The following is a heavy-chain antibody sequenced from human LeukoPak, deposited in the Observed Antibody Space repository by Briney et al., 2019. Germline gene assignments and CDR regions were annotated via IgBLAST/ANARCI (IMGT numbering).Heavy chain of an antibody. Sequence: SETLSLTCAVYGGSFSGYYWNWIRQPPGKGLEWIGEINHSGSTNYNPSLKSRVTISVDTSKNQFSLKLSSVTAADTAVYYCARQGDLLTGRKDYWGQGTLVTVSS. CDR3: ARQGDLLTGRKDY. V-gene: IGHV4-34*01. J-gene: IGHJ4*02. D-gene: IGHD3-9*01. CDR2: INHSGST. CDR1: GGSFSGYY.